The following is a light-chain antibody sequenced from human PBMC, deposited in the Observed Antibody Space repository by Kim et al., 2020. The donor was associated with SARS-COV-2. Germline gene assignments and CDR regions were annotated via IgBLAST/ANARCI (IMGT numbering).Light chain of an antibody. Sequence: ELTQPPSASGTPGHRVTISCSGSSSNIGSNYVYWYQQLPGTAPKLLIYRNDQRPSGVPDRFSGSKSGTSASLAISGLRSEDEADYSCAAWDDSLSGVVFGGGTQLTVL. V-gene: IGLV1-47*01. CDR3: AAWDDSLSGVV. J-gene: IGLJ2*01. CDR2: RND. CDR1: SSNIGSNY.